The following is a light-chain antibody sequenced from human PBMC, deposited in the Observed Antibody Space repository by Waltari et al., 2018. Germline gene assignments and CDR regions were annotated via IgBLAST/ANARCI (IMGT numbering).Light chain of an antibody. CDR1: QSISSC. Sequence: DIQMTQSPSTLSASVGDRVTITCRASQSISSCLARYQQKPGKAPKILIYKASSLESGVPSRFSVSGSGTEFTLTISSLQPDDFATYYCQQYNSYSPLTFGGGTKVEIK. V-gene: IGKV1-5*03. J-gene: IGKJ4*01. CDR2: KAS. CDR3: QQYNSYSPLT.